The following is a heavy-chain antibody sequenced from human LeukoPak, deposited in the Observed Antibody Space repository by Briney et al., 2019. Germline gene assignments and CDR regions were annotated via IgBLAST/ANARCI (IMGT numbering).Heavy chain of an antibody. CDR1: GDSVSNNA. D-gene: IGHD3/OR15-3a*01. CDR2: TYYNSKWYN. J-gene: IGHJ3*02. V-gene: IGHV6-1*01. Sequence: SQTLSLTCVISGDSVSNNAWNWVRQTPSGGLECLGRTYYNSKWYNDYAESVKSRISINPDPSKNQFSLQLNSVTPEDTAVYYCARGWTRDGFNIWSQGTMVTVSS. CDR3: ARGWTRDGFNI.